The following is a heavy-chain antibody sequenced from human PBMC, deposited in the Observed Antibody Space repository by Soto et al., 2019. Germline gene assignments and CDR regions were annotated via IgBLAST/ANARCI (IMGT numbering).Heavy chain of an antibody. V-gene: IGHV4-34*01. J-gene: IGHJ5*02. CDR3: ARGWRFDP. D-gene: IGHD1-1*01. CDR2: INHSGTT. Sequence: SETLSLTCGVYGGSFTAYQWNWIRQSLGQGLEWIGEINHSGTTKYNPSLASRINLSVDTSKKQFSLKMFSVTAADTAIYYCARGWRFDPWGQGTQVTVSS. CDR1: GGSFTAYQ.